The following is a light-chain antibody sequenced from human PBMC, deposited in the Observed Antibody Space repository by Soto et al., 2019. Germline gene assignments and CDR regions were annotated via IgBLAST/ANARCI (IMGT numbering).Light chain of an antibody. Sequence: TMSLAAVSASVRDRVTITCRASQSISSWLAWYQQKPGKAPKLLIYDASSLESGVPSRFSGSGSGTEFTLTISSLQPDDFATYYCQQYHSYSLCTFRQGTKV. CDR2: DAS. J-gene: IGKJ1*01. CDR1: QSISSW. CDR3: QQYHSYSLCT. V-gene: IGKV1-5*01.